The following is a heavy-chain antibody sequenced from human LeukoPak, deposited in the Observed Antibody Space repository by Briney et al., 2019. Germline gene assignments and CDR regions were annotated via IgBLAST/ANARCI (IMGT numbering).Heavy chain of an antibody. D-gene: IGHD3-16*01. Sequence: SETLSLTCTVSGGSISSGSYYWSWLRQAAGKGLEWIGRIYTSGTTNYNPSLKSRVTISIDTSKNQFSLKLSSVAAADTAVYYCARGTLRALRLGEFDYWGQGTLVTVSS. CDR3: ARGTLRALRLGEFDY. J-gene: IGHJ4*02. V-gene: IGHV4-61*02. CDR2: IYTSGTT. CDR1: GGSISSGSYY.